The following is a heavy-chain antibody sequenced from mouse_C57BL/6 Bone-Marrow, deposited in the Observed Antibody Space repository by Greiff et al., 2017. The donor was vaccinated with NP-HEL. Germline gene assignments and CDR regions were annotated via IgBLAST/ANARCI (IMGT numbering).Heavy chain of an antibody. CDR3: ARALYYDYEAWFAY. Sequence: EVQLQQSGPELVKPGASVKISCKASGYSFTDYNMNWVKQSNGKSLECIGVINPNYGTTSYNQKFKGKATLTVDQSSSTAYMQLNSLTSEDSAVYYCARALYYDYEAWFAYWGQGTLVTVTA. J-gene: IGHJ3*01. CDR2: INPNYGTT. CDR1: GYSFTDYN. V-gene: IGHV1-39*01. D-gene: IGHD2-4*01.